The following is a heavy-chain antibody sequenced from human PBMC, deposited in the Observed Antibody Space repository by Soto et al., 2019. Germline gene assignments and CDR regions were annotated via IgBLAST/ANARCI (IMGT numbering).Heavy chain of an antibody. CDR1: GYTFTSYA. V-gene: IGHV1-3*01. D-gene: IGHD6-19*01. CDR2: INAGNGNT. Sequence: GASVKVSCKASGYTFTSYAMHWVRQAPGQRLEWMGWINAGNGNTKYSQKFQGRVTITRDTSASTAYMELSSLRSEDTAVYYCAREVSSGWYGFRNYYFDYWGQGTLVTVSS. J-gene: IGHJ4*02. CDR3: AREVSSGWYGFRNYYFDY.